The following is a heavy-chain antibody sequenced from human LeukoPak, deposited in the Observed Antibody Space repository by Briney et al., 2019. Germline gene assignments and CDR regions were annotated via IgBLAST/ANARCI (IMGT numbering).Heavy chain of an antibody. CDR2: FDPEDGET. V-gene: IGHV1-24*01. D-gene: IGHD6-13*01. CDR3: ATGVLAAAGSYFDY. Sequence: ASVKVSCKVSGYTLTELSMHWVRQAPGKGLEWMGGFDPEDGETIYAQKFQGRVTMTEDTSTDTAYMELSSLSSEDTAVYYCATGVLAAAGSYFDYWGQGTLVTVSS. CDR1: GYTLTELS. J-gene: IGHJ4*02.